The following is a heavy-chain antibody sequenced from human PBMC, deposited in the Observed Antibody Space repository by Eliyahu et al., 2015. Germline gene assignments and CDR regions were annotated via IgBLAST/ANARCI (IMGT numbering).Heavy chain of an antibody. CDR1: GYTFTSXG. V-gene: IGHV1-18*04. CDR3: ARVHHLHLVSEKGHDFWSGYPAFDY. D-gene: IGHD3-3*01. J-gene: IGHJ4*02. CDR2: IXAYNGXT. Sequence: QVQLVQSGAEVKKPGASVXVSCKASGYTFTSXGISWXRXAPGQGLEWMGWIXAYNGXTNXAQKLQGRVTMTTDXSTSTAYMELRSLRSDDTAVYYCARVHHLHLVSEKGHDFWSGYPAFDYWGQGTLVTVSS.